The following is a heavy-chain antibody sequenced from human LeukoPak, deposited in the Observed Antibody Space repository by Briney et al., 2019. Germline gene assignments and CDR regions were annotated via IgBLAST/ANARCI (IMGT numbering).Heavy chain of an antibody. J-gene: IGHJ4*02. CDR1: GGSISNYY. D-gene: IGHD1/OR15-1a*01. V-gene: IGHV4-59*12. CDR2: IYYSGST. Sequence: PSETLSLTCTVSGGSISNYYWSWIRQPPGKGLEWIGYIYYSGSTNYNPSLKSRVTISVDTSKKQFSLKLSSVTAADTAVYYCARRGGNKGVHRFDYWGQGTLVTVSS. CDR3: ARRGGNKGVHRFDY.